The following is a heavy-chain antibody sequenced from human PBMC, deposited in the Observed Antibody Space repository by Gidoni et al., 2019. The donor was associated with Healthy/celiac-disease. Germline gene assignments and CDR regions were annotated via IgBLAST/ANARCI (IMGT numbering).Heavy chain of an antibody. CDR2: ISGSGGST. D-gene: IGHD3-22*01. J-gene: IGHJ4*02. V-gene: IGHV3-23*01. CDR1: GFTFSSYA. Sequence: EVQLLESGGGLVQPGGSLRLSCAASGFTFSSYAMSWVRQAPGKGLGWVSAISGSGGSTYDADSVKGRFTISRDNSKNTLYLQMNSLRAEDTAVYYCAKGHGSSGYLNYFDYWGQGTLVTVSS. CDR3: AKGHGSSGYLNYFDY.